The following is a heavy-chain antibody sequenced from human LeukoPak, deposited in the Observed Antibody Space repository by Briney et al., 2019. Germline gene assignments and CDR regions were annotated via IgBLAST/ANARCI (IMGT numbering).Heavy chain of an antibody. CDR1: GFTFSSYS. J-gene: IGHJ6*02. CDR2: TSYDGGDK. Sequence: GGSLRLSCAASGFTFSSYSMNWVRQAPGKGLEWVAVTSYDGGDKYYADSVKGRFTISRDNSKNTVSLEMNSLRAEDTAVYYCARGGFFDILTGYYQTQYYYPMDVWGRGTTVTVSS. CDR3: ARGGFFDILTGYYQTQYYYPMDV. D-gene: IGHD3-9*01. V-gene: IGHV3-30*03.